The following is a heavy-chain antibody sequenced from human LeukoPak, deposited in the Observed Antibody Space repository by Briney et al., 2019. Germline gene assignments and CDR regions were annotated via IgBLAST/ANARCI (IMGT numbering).Heavy chain of an antibody. D-gene: IGHD6-13*01. Sequence: GGSLRLSCAASGYTFTNARMRWVRQAPGKGLEFVSVIYSGGNTYHADSVKGRFTISRDNSKNTLYLQMNSLRPVDTVVYYCARDKGSSWSDALDIWGQGTMVTVSS. CDR2: IYSGGNT. CDR1: GYTFTNAR. V-gene: IGHV3-53*01. CDR3: ARDKGSSWSDALDI. J-gene: IGHJ3*02.